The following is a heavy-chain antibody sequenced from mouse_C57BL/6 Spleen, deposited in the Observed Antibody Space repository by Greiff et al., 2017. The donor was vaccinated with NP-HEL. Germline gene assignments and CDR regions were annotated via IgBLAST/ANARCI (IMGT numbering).Heavy chain of an antibody. CDR3: ARLGTAWFAY. J-gene: IGHJ3*01. Sequence: DVKLQESGPGLVKPSQSLSLTCSVTGYSITSGYYWNWIRQFPGNKLEWMGYISYDGSNNYNPSLKNRISITRDTSKNQFFLKLNSVTTEDTAKYDCARLGTAWFAYWGQGTLVTVSA. D-gene: IGHD3-1*01. V-gene: IGHV3-6*01. CDR2: ISYDGSN. CDR1: GYSITSGYY.